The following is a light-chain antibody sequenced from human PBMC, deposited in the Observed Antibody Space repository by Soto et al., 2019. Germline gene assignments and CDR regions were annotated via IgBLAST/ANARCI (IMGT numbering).Light chain of an antibody. V-gene: IGKV1-39*01. CDR3: QQSYSTLWT. CDR2: AAS. CDR1: QSISNY. Sequence: DIQMTQSPSSLSASVGDRVTITCRASQSISNYLNWYQQKPGKAPKLLIYAASSLQGGVPSRFSGSGSGTDFTLTVSNLQPEDFATYYCQQSYSTLWTFGQGTKVDIK. J-gene: IGKJ1*01.